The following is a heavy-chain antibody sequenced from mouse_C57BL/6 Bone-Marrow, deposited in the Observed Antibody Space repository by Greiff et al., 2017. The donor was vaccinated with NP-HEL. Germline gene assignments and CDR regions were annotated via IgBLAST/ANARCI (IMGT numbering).Heavy chain of an antibody. CDR1: GFTFSSYA. Sequence: EVQGVESGGGLVKPGGSLKLSCAASGFTFSSYAMSWVRQTPEKRLEWVATISDGGSYTYYPDNVKGRFTISRDNAKNNLYLQMSHLKSEDTAMYYCARSYGNYDYYAMDYWGQGTSVTVSS. CDR3: ARSYGNYDYYAMDY. CDR2: ISDGGSYT. V-gene: IGHV5-4*01. J-gene: IGHJ4*01. D-gene: IGHD2-1*01.